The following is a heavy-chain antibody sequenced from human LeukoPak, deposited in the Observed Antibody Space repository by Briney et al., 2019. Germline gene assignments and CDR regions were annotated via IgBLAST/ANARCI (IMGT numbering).Heavy chain of an antibody. D-gene: IGHD5-24*01. Sequence: GRSLRLSCAASGFTFSGYAMHWVRQAPGKGLEWLTVISTDGNDKHYADSVKGRFTISRDNSKNTLYLQMNSLRAEDTAVYYCARVYNTNYAYFDYWGQGTLVTVSS. CDR2: ISTDGNDK. CDR1: GFTFSGYA. J-gene: IGHJ4*02. V-gene: IGHV3-30*14. CDR3: ARVYNTNYAYFDY.